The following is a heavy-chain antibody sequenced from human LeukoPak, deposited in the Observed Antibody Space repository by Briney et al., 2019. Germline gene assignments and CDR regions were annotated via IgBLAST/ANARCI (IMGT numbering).Heavy chain of an antibody. CDR2: IRYDGNNK. CDR3: AKGDDYGANTRLPKYNCFHP. Sequence: GGSLRLSCAASGFTFSSYAMRWVRQAPGKGLEWVAFIRYDGNNKNYADSAKGRFTISRDNSKDTLYLQMNSLRAEDTAVYYCAKGDDYGANTRLPKYNCFHPWGQGTLVTVSS. CDR1: GFTFSSYA. V-gene: IGHV3-30*02. J-gene: IGHJ5*02. D-gene: IGHD4-23*01.